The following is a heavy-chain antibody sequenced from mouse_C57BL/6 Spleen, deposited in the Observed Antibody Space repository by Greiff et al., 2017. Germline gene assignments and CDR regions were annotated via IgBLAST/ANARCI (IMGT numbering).Heavy chain of an antibody. CDR1: GFNITDDY. V-gene: IGHV14-4*01. CDR2: IDPENGDT. Sequence: EVQLQQPGAELVRPGASVKLSCTASGFNITDDYMHWVKQRPEQGLEWIGWIDPENGDTEYASKFQGKATITVDTSSSTAYLQLSSLTSEDTAVYYCATGYGIYDAMDDWGQGTTVTVSS. CDR3: ATGYGIYDAMDD. J-gene: IGHJ4*01. D-gene: IGHD2-10*02.